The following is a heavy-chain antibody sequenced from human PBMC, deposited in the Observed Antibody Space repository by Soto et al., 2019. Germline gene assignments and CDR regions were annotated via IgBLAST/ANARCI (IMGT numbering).Heavy chain of an antibody. CDR3: ASSYDFWSGYPRETWFDP. CDR1: GGTFSSYA. V-gene: IGHV1-69*13. D-gene: IGHD3-3*01. J-gene: IGHJ5*02. CDR2: IIPIFGTA. Sequence: GASVKVSCKASGGTFSSYAISWVRQAPGQGLEWMGGIIPIFGTANYAQKFQGRVTITADESTSTAYMELSSLRSEDTAVYYCASSYDFWSGYPRETWFDPWGQGTLVTVSS.